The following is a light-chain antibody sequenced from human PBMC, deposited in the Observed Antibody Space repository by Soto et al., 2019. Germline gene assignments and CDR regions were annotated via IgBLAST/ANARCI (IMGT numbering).Light chain of an antibody. V-gene: IGKV3-11*01. CDR3: QQRSEWPRT. CDR1: QSISSS. J-gene: IGKJ1*01. Sequence: EIVLTQSPATLSLSPGERATLSCMASQSISSSLAWYQQKPGQAPRLLIYDASTRATGFPARFSGSGSGTDFTLTIGSLEPEDFAVSYCQQRSEWPRTFGQGTKVDIK. CDR2: DAS.